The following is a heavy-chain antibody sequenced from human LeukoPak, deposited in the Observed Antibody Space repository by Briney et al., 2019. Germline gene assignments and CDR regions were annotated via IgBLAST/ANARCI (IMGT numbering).Heavy chain of an antibody. Sequence: GGSLRLSCAASGFTFSSYAMHWVRQAPGKGLEWISYISSRGSSIYYADSVRGRFTISRDNAKNSLYLQMNRLRAEDTAVYYCARPRGCGSSRCNNFDYWGQGTLVTVSS. CDR2: ISSRGSSI. CDR1: GFTFSSYA. CDR3: ARPRGCGSSRCNNFDY. V-gene: IGHV3-48*03. D-gene: IGHD2-2*01. J-gene: IGHJ4*02.